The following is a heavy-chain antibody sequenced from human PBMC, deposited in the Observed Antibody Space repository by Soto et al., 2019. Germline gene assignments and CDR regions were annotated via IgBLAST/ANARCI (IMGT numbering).Heavy chain of an antibody. CDR2: ISPRSGGP. V-gene: IGHV1-2*04. D-gene: IGHD6-13*01. Sequence: ASVKVSCKASGYTLTGYYLHWVRQDPGQGLEWMGWISPRSGGPNYAQKFHGSVTMTRDTSINTAYMELNSLRSDDTAIYYCAIPSLKAGPFAFDVWGQGTMVTVSS. CDR3: AIPSLKAGPFAFDV. J-gene: IGHJ3*01. CDR1: GYTLTGYY.